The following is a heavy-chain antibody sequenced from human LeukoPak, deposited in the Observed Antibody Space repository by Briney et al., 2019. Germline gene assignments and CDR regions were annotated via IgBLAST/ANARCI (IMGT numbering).Heavy chain of an antibody. CDR2: IYYSGST. D-gene: IGHD1-26*01. J-gene: IGHJ4*02. CDR3: ANSGSYDYFDY. Sequence: PSETLSLTCTVFGGSISSSSYYWGWIRQPPGKGLEWIGSIYYSGSTYYNPSLKSRVTISVDTSKNQFSLKLSSVTAADTAVYYCANSGSYDYFDYWGQGTLVTVSS. V-gene: IGHV4-39*01. CDR1: GGSISSSSYY.